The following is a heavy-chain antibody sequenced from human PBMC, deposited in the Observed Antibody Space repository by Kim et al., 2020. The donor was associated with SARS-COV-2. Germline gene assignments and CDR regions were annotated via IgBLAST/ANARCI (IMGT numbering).Heavy chain of an antibody. Sequence: GGSLRLSCAASGFTFSSYAMHWVRQAPGKGLEWVAVISYDGSNKYYTDSVKGRFTISRDNSKNTLYLQMNSLRAEDTAVYYCAKDRIAVAGTLDYWGQGT. CDR3: AKDRIAVAGTLDY. V-gene: IGHV3-30*18. J-gene: IGHJ4*02. CDR2: ISYDGSNK. CDR1: GFTFSSYA. D-gene: IGHD6-19*01.